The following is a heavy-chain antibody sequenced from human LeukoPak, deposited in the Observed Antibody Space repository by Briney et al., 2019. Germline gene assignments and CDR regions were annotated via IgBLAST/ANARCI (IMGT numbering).Heavy chain of an antibody. CDR2: INTNTGNP. CDR3: ARGGRMAVATTYGMDV. J-gene: IGHJ6*02. CDR1: GYTFTSYA. Sequence: GASVKVSCKASGYTFTSYAMNWVRQAPGQGLEWMGWINTNTGNPTYAQGFTGRFVFSLDTSVSTAYLQISSLKAEDTAVYYCARGGRMAVATTYGMDVWGQGTTVTVSS. D-gene: IGHD1-26*01. V-gene: IGHV7-4-1*02.